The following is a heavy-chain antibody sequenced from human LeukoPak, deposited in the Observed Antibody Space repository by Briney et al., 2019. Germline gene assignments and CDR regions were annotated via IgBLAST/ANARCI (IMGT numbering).Heavy chain of an antibody. CDR2: INHSGDT. J-gene: IGHJ4*02. D-gene: IGHD2/OR15-2a*01. V-gene: IGHV4-34*01. CDR1: GGSFSGYY. CDR3: ARGHSTSGFDY. Sequence: PSETLSLTCGVFGGSFSGYYWTWICQAPGKGLEWIAEINHSGDTNYNPSLKSRVTISVDTSNSQFSLRMTSLTAADTAVYYCARGHSTSGFDYWGQGALVTVSS.